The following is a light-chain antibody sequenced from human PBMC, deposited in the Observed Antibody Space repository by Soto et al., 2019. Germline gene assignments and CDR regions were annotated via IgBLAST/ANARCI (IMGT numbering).Light chain of an antibody. J-gene: IGKJ5*01. Sequence: EIVLTQSPGTLSLSPGESATLSCRASQSVSSNYLAWYQQKPGQAPRLLIHGASSRATGIPDRFSGSGSGTDFTLTISRLDPEDFAVYYCQQYGGSITFGQGIRLEIE. CDR1: QSVSSNY. CDR2: GAS. V-gene: IGKV3-20*01. CDR3: QQYGGSIT.